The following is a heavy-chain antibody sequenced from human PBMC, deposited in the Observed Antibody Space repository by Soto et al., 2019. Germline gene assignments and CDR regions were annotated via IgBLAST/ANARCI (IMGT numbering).Heavy chain of an antibody. V-gene: IGHV4-59*01. CDR1: GGSISSYY. CDR3: ARGGIAARYSFDY. J-gene: IGHJ4*02. Sequence: PWETLSLTCAVSGGSISSYYWSCIRQPPGKGLEWIGYIYYSGSTNYNPSLKSRVTISVDTSKNQFSLKLSSVTAADTAVYYCARGGIAARYSFDYWGQGTLVTVSS. D-gene: IGHD6-6*01. CDR2: IYYSGST.